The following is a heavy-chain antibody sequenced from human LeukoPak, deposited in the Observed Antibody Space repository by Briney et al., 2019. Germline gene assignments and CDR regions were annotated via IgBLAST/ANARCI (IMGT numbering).Heavy chain of an antibody. Sequence: PSETLSLTCTVSGGSISNYYWSWIRQPAGKGLEWIGRIYTSGSANYNPSLKSRVTMSVDTSKNQFSLKLNSVTAADTAMYYCARDGSIAARLLYWFDHWGQGTLVTVSS. J-gene: IGHJ5*02. V-gene: IGHV4-4*07. CDR2: IYTSGSA. D-gene: IGHD6-6*01. CDR1: GGSISNYY. CDR3: ARDGSIAARLLYWFDH.